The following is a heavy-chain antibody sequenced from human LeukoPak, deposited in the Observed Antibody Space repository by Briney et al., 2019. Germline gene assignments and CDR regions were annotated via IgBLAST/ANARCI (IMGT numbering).Heavy chain of an antibody. Sequence: SETLSLTCTVSGGSISSSSYYWGWIRQPPGKGLEWIGSIYYSGSTYYNPSLKSRVTISVDTSKNQFSLKLSSVTAADTAVYYCAREYGYYGSGSYYTLGGFDYWGQGTLVTVSS. J-gene: IGHJ4*02. CDR1: GGSISSSSYY. D-gene: IGHD3-10*01. CDR3: AREYGYYGSGSYYTLGGFDY. CDR2: IYYSGST. V-gene: IGHV4-39*07.